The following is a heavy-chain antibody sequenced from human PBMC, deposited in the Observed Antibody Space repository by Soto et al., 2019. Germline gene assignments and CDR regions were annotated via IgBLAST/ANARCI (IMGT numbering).Heavy chain of an antibody. CDR2: IHGGGIT. D-gene: IGHD7-27*01. J-gene: IGHJ1*01. CDR1: GFTVSDYY. V-gene: IGHV3-66*01. Sequence: GGSLRLSCAASGFTVSDYYMSWVRQAPGRGLEWVSLIHGGGITYYADSVKGRFTISRDTSRNTLYLQMNSLRAEETAVYYCARDGDQRSFQHWGQGTLVTVSS. CDR3: ARDGDQRSFQH.